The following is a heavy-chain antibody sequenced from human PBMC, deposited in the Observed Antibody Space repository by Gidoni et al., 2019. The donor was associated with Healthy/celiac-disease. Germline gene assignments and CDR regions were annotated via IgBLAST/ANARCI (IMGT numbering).Heavy chain of an antibody. CDR2: ISGRGGST. CDR1: GFTFSSYA. CDR3: AKGQIAAEIYYYYYGMDV. Sequence: EVQLLESGGGLVQPGGSLRLSCAASGFTFSSYAMSWVRQAPGKGLEWVSAISGRGGSTYYADSVKGRFTISRDNSKNTLYLQMNSLRAEDTAVYYCAKGQIAAEIYYYYYGMDVWGQGTTVTVSS. V-gene: IGHV3-23*01. D-gene: IGHD6-13*01. J-gene: IGHJ6*02.